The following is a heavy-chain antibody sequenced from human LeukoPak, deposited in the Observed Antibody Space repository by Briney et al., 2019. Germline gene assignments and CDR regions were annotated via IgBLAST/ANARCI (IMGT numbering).Heavy chain of an antibody. D-gene: IGHD2-2*01. CDR1: GGSISSGGYY. J-gene: IGHJ5*02. CDR2: IYYSGII. Sequence: SQTLSLTCTVSGGSISSGGYYWSWIRQHPGKGLEWIGYIYYSGIIYYNPSLKSRVIISVDTSKNQFSLKLSSVTVADTAVHYCASHPRIAIPAARDWFDPWGQGTLVTVSS. CDR3: ASHPRIAIPAARDWFDP. V-gene: IGHV4-31*03.